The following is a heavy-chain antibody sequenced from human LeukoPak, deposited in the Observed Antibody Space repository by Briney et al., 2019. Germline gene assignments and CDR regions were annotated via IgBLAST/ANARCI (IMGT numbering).Heavy chain of an antibody. CDR3: ARVYYDFWSGYPGYYYYYMDV. V-gene: IGHV1-2*02. CDR2: INPNSGGT. CDR1: GYTFTSYA. J-gene: IGHJ6*03. D-gene: IGHD3-3*01. Sequence: GASVKVSCKASGYTFTSYAMNWVRQAPGQGLEWMGWINPNSGGTNYAQKFQGRVTMTRDTSISTAYMELSRLRSDDTAVYYCARVYYDFWSGYPGYYYYYMDVWGKGTTVTVSS.